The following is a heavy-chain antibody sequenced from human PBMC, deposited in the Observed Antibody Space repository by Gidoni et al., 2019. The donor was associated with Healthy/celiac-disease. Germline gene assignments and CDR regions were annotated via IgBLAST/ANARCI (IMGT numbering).Heavy chain of an antibody. CDR1: GGTFSSYA. CDR3: ARSNTYYYDSSGYAGY. D-gene: IGHD3-22*01. Sequence: QVQLVQSGAEVKTPGSSVKVSCTAAGGTFSSYAISWVRQAPGQGLEWMGRIIPLLGIANYAQKFQGRVTITADKSTSTAYMELSSLRSEDTAVYYCARSNTYYYDSSGYAGYWGQGTLVTVSS. J-gene: IGHJ4*02. V-gene: IGHV1-69*09. CDR2: IIPLLGIA.